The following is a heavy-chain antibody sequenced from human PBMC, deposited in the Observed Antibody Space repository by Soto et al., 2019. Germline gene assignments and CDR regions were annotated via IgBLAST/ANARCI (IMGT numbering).Heavy chain of an antibody. J-gene: IGHJ4*02. CDR2: VSGSGERT. V-gene: IGHV3-23*01. Sequence: EGQLLESWGGLVQPAGSLRLSCAASGFAFNTYAMDWVRQAPGKGLDRVSSVSGSGERTYYADSVKGRFTIPRDNSENTLYLEMNSLRAEDTAVYYCANSDRGASANSNFWGQGTLVTVSA. D-gene: IGHD2-15*01. CDR3: ANSDRGASANSNF. CDR1: GFAFNTYA.